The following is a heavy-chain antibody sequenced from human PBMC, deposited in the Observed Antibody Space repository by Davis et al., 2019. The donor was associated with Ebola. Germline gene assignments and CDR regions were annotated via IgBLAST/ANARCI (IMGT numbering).Heavy chain of an antibody. J-gene: IGHJ6*02. CDR3: ARALWFRESHPYYYYGMDV. CDR2: ISWNSGSI. D-gene: IGHD3-10*01. V-gene: IGHV3-9*01. Sequence: SLKIPCAASGFTYDDYAMHWVRQAPGKGLEWVSGISWNSGSIGYADSVKGRFTISRDNAKNSLYLQMNSLRAEDTAVYYCARALWFRESHPYYYYGMDVWGQGTTVTVSS. CDR1: GFTYDDYA.